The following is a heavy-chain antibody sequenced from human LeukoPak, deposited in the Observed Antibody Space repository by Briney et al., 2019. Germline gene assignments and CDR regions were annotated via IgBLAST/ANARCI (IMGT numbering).Heavy chain of an antibody. J-gene: IGHJ4*02. Sequence: ASVKVSCKVSGYTLTDLSIQWVRQAPGNGLEWMGIINPSGGSTTHAQKFLGRVTMTRDTSTSTVYMDLSSLRSEDTALYYCAREWGGGDCYFDYWGQGTLVTVSS. CDR1: GYTLTDLS. CDR2: INPSGGST. D-gene: IGHD2-21*02. CDR3: AREWGGGDCYFDY. V-gene: IGHV1-46*01.